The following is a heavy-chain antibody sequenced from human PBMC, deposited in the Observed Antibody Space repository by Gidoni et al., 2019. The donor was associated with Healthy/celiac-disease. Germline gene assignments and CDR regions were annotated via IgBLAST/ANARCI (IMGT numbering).Heavy chain of an antibody. D-gene: IGHD3-22*01. CDR1: GLTVSSNY. V-gene: IGHV3-66*02. CDR2: IYSGGST. CDR3: ARDFPHSSGILAPY. Sequence: EVQLVESGGGLVQPGGSLRLSCAASGLTVSSNYMSWVRQAPGKGLEWVSVIYSGGSTYYADSVKGRFTISRDNSKNTLYLQMNSLRAEDTAVYYCARDFPHSSGILAPYWGQGTLVTVSS. J-gene: IGHJ4*02.